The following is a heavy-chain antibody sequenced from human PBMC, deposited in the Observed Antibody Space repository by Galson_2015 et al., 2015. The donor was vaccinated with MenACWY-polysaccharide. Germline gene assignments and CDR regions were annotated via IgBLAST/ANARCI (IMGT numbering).Heavy chain of an antibody. Sequence: SLRLSCAASGLSLNSYWMHWVRQAPGKGLVWVSRINSDGSSTAYAGSVKGRFTISRDNAKNTLYLQMNSLRVEDTAVYYCARGAYYFDSWGQGTLITVSS. V-gene: IGHV3-74*01. CDR3: ARGAYYFDS. J-gene: IGHJ4*02. CDR2: INSDGSST. CDR1: GLSLNSYW.